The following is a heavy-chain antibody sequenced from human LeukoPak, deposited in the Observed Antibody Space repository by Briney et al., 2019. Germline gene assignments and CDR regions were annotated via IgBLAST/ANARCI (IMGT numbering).Heavy chain of an antibody. CDR2: VSSSSSSTI. CDR3: ARDSPAAAFDY. Sequence: GGSLRLSCEASGFTFNSYSMNWVRQAPGKGLEWISCVSSSSSSTIYYADSVKGRFTISRDNAKNSLYLQMSSLRAEDTAVYYCARDSPAAAFDYWGQGTLVTVSS. D-gene: IGHD6-13*01. CDR1: GFTFNSYS. V-gene: IGHV3-48*01. J-gene: IGHJ4*02.